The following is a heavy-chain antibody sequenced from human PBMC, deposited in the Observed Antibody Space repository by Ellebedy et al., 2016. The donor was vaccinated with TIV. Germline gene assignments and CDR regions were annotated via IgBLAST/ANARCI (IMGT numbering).Heavy chain of an antibody. J-gene: IGHJ6*02. CDR1: GFTFDDYG. CDR2: INWSGGST. D-gene: IGHD1-14*01. Sequence: PGGSLRLSCAASGFTFDDYGMSWVRQGPGKGLEWVSTINWSGGSTAYADSVKGRFTISRDNTKNSLYLQMNSLRAEDTAFYYCARGPEGPYGMDVWGQGTTVTVSS. V-gene: IGHV3-20*04. CDR3: ARGPEGPYGMDV.